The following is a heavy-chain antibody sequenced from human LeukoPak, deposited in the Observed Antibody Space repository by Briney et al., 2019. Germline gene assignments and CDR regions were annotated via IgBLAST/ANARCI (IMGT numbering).Heavy chain of an antibody. CDR2: IIPIFVTA. V-gene: IGHV1-69*05. Sequence: SVKVSCKDSGDTFSSYAISWVRPAPGQGLEWMGGIIPIFVTANYAQKFQGRVTITTDESTRTAYMELSSLRSEDTAVYYCARGGEMATIGATFDYWGQGTLVTVSS. CDR3: ARGGEMATIGATFDY. J-gene: IGHJ4*02. CDR1: GDTFSSYA. D-gene: IGHD5-24*01.